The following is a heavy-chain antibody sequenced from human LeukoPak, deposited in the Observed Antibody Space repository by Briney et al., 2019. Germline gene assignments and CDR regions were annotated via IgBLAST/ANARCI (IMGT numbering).Heavy chain of an antibody. CDR2: ISGSGGST. D-gene: IGHD2-8*02. Sequence: QPGGSLRLSCAASGFTFSSYAMSWVRQAPGKGLEWVSAISGSGGSTYYADSVKGRFTISRDNSKNTLYLQMNSLRAEDTAVYYCAKIVLVVSEILWSRETMYYFDYWGQGTLVTVSS. CDR3: AKIVLVVSEILWSRETMYYFDY. V-gene: IGHV3-23*01. CDR1: GFTFSSYA. J-gene: IGHJ4*02.